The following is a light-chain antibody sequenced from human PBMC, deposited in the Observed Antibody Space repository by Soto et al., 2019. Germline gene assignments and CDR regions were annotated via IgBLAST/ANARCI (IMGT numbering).Light chain of an antibody. CDR1: ERLSSVY. Sequence: EIMMTQSPATLSVSLVERATLSCSASERLSSVYLAWYQQRPGQPPRLLIYGASNRATGIPDRFSGSGSGTDFTLIINRLEPEDVAIYYCQQYGGSPRITFGQGTRLEI. CDR2: GAS. V-gene: IGKV3-20*01. CDR3: QQYGGSPRIT. J-gene: IGKJ5*01.